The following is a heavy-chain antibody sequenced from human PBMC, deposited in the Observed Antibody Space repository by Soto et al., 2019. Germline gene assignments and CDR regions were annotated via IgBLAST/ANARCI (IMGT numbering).Heavy chain of an antibody. CDR1: GFTFSDYY. CDR3: SWGGFVVVPAATGYYFDY. D-gene: IGHD2-2*01. Sequence: GGSLRLSCAASGFTFSDYYMSWIRQAPGKGLEWVSYISSSGSTIYYADSVKGRFTISRDNAKNSLYLQMNSLRAEDTAVYYCSWGGFVVVPAATGYYFDYWGQGTLVTVSS. CDR2: ISSSGSTI. J-gene: IGHJ4*02. V-gene: IGHV3-11*01.